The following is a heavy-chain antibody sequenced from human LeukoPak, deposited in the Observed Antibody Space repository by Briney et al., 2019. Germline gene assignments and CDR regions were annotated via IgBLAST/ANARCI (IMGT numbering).Heavy chain of an antibody. D-gene: IGHD3-10*01. V-gene: IGHV3-74*01. CDR2: INSDGSST. CDR1: GFTFSSYW. J-gene: IGHJ4*02. Sequence: GGSLRLSCAASGFTFSSYWMHWVRQAPGKGLVWVSRINSDGSSTSYADSVKGRFIISRDNAKNTLYLQMNSLRAEDTAVYYCATLYGSGSYYEDWGQGTLVTVSS. CDR3: ATLYGSGSYYED.